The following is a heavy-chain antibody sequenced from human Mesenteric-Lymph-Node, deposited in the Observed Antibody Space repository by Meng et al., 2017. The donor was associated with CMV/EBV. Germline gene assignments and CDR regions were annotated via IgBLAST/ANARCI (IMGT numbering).Heavy chain of an antibody. CDR3: ARDRPRYCGSTSCYMSHHGMDV. CDR2: IRYDGGKD. J-gene: IGHJ6*02. D-gene: IGHD2-2*02. V-gene: IGHV3-30*02. Sequence: GESLKISCEASGFTFNTYGFHWVRQAPGKGLEWVTFIRYDGGKDYYAESVKGRFTISRDNSMNRLYLQMNSLRPEDTAVYYCARDRPRYCGSTSCYMSHHGMDVWGQGTTVTVSS. CDR1: GFTFNTYG.